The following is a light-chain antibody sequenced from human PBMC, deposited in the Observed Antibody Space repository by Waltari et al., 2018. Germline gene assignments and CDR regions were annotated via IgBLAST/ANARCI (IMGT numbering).Light chain of an antibody. Sequence: DIQMTQSPSTLSASVGDRVTITCRASQSISSWLAWYQQKPGTAPTLLIYKASRLESGVPSRFSGSRSGTEFTLTISSLQPDDFATYYCQQYDNYWTFGQGTKVEIK. CDR1: QSISSW. J-gene: IGKJ1*01. V-gene: IGKV1-5*03. CDR3: QQYDNYWT. CDR2: KAS.